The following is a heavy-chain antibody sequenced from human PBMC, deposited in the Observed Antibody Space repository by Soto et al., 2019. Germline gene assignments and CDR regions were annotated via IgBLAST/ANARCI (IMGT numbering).Heavy chain of an antibody. CDR1: GYTFTSYG. V-gene: IGHV1-18*01. Sequence: QVQLVQSGAEVKKPGASVKVSCKASGYTFTSYGISWVRQAPGQGLEWMGWISAYNGNTNYAQKLQGRVTMTTDTTTSTVYMELRSLASDDTAVYYCSGGIVVVAASPFDYLGQETLVTVSS. CDR2: ISAYNGNT. D-gene: IGHD2-15*01. CDR3: SGGIVVVAASPFDY. J-gene: IGHJ4*02.